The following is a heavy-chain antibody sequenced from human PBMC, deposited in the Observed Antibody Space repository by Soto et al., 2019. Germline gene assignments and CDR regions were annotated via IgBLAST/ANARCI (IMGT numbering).Heavy chain of an antibody. CDR1: GFTFINHA. Sequence: GGSLRLSCATSGFTFINHAMTWVHQAPGKAPQWVATVDGSGAAPFYAESVKGRFTISRDNSKNTLYLQMNSLRAEDTAVYFCAKWEVFVTGHLATQSSLDSWGQGTLVTVYS. J-gene: IGHJ4*02. D-gene: IGHD3-9*01. V-gene: IGHV3-23*01. CDR2: VDGSGAAP. CDR3: AKWEVFVTGHLATQSSLDS.